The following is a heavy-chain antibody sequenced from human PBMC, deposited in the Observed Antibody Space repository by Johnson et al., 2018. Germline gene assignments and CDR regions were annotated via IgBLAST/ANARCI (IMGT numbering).Heavy chain of an antibody. CDR1: GFTFSSYG. J-gene: IGHJ6*03. CDR3: ARDPESVSDYSYMDV. V-gene: IGHV3-30*03. CDR2: ISYDGSNK. Sequence: QVQLVQSGGGVVQPGRSLRLSCAASGFTFSSYGMHWVRQAPGKGLEWVAVISYDGSNKYYADSVKGRFTISRDNSKNTLDLQMISLREEDTAVYYCARDPESVSDYSYMDVWGKGTTVTVSS. D-gene: IGHD1-14*01.